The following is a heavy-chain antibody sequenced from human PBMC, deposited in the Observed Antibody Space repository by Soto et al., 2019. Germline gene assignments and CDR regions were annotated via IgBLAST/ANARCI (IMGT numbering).Heavy chain of an antibody. J-gene: IGHJ6*02. D-gene: IGHD5-18*01. Sequence: SVTLCVTWTVSGGSSSSGSCYWSWIRQPPGKGMEWIGYIYYSGSTNYNTSLKSRVTISVDTSKSQFSRKLSSVTAADTVLYYCARPLYSYGPMDVWGQGTTVTVSS. V-gene: IGHV4-61*01. CDR3: ARPLYSYGPMDV. CDR1: GGSSSSGSCY. CDR2: IYYSGST.